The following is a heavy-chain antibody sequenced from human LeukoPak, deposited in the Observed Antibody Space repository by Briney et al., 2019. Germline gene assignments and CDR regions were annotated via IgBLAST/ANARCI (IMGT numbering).Heavy chain of an antibody. Sequence: SGTLSLTCTVSGGSISSSNWWGWVRQPPGKGLECIGEIHHSGTTNYNPSLKSRVTISVDKSKNEFSLKLNSVTAADTAVYYCARAFLVGYSPEEYLFDYWGQGTLVTVSS. CDR3: ARAFLVGYSPEEYLFDY. J-gene: IGHJ4*02. D-gene: IGHD2-15*01. V-gene: IGHV4-4*02. CDR1: GGSISSSNW. CDR2: IHHSGTT.